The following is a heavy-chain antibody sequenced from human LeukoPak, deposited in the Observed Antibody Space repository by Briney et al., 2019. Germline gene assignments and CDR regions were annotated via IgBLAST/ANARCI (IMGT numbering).Heavy chain of an antibody. J-gene: IGHJ4*02. D-gene: IGHD6-19*01. Sequence: PSETLSLTCTVSGGSISSYYWSWIRQPPGKGLEWIGYLFYSGSTTYNPSLKSQVTMSVDTSKNQFSLNLSSVTTADTAVYYCARGRGSSGWIDYWGQGTLVTVSS. V-gene: IGHV4-59*01. CDR1: GGSISSYY. CDR3: ARGRGSSGWIDY. CDR2: LFYSGST.